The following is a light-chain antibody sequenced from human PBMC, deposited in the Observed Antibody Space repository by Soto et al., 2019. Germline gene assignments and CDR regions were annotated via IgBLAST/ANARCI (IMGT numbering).Light chain of an antibody. Sequence: SYELTQPPSVSVAPGRTARITCWGSNIGSRSVHWYQQKPGQAPLLVIYYDSDRPSGIPERLSGSNSGNTATLTINRVEAGDEADYYCQVWDSGSGQRVFGGGTKLTVL. V-gene: IGLV3-21*04. CDR3: QVWDSGSGQRV. J-gene: IGLJ2*01. CDR2: YDS. CDR1: NIGSRS.